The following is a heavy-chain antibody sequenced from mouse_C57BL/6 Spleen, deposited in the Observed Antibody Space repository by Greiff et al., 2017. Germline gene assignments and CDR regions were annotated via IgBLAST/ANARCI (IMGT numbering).Heavy chain of an antibody. Sequence: QVQLQQPGAELVKPGASVKLSCKASGYTFTSYWMHWVKQRPGQGLEWIGMIHPNSGSTNYNEKFKSKATLTVDKSSSTAYMQLSSLTSEDSAVYYCARSSTMVTHWYFDVWGTGTTVTVSS. J-gene: IGHJ1*03. CDR1: GYTFTSYW. CDR2: IHPNSGST. CDR3: ARSSTMVTHWYFDV. D-gene: IGHD2-2*01. V-gene: IGHV1-64*01.